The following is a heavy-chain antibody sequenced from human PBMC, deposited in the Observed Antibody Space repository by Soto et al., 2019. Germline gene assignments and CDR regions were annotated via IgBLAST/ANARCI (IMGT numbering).Heavy chain of an antibody. CDR2: MHPNSGNT. Sequence: ASVKVSCKASGYTFTSYDINWGRQATGQGLEWMGWMHPNSGNTGYAQKFQGRVTMTRNTSISTAYMELSSLRSEDAAVYYCARWHGYCTNGVCYKYYYYYGMDVWGQGTTVTVSS. J-gene: IGHJ6*02. CDR3: ARWHGYCTNGVCYKYYYYYGMDV. CDR1: GYTFTSYD. D-gene: IGHD2-8*01. V-gene: IGHV1-8*01.